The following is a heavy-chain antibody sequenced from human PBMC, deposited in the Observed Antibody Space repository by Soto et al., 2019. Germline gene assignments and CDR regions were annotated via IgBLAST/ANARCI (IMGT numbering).Heavy chain of an antibody. D-gene: IGHD1-7*01. CDR3: ARGKLELRSPFDY. Sequence: ASVKVSCKASGYTFTSYAMHWVRQAPGQRLEWMGWINAGNGNTKYSQKFQGRVTITRDTSASTAYMELSSLRSEDTAVYYRARGKLELRSPFDYWGQGTLVTVSS. V-gene: IGHV1-3*01. CDR2: INAGNGNT. CDR1: GYTFTSYA. J-gene: IGHJ4*02.